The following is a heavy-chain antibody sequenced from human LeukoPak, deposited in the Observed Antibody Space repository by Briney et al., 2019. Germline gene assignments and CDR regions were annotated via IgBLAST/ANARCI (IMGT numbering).Heavy chain of an antibody. D-gene: IGHD6-13*01. Sequence: PGGSLRLSCAASGFTFSTFAMHWVRQAPGKGLEWVALILYDGSNKYYAESVKGRFSISRDNSKNTLYLQMNSLRPEDTAVYYCARGGYSSTLYGRYQHWGQGTLVTVSP. CDR2: ILYDGSNK. V-gene: IGHV3-30*04. J-gene: IGHJ1*01. CDR1: GFTFSTFA. CDR3: ARGGYSSTLYGRYQH.